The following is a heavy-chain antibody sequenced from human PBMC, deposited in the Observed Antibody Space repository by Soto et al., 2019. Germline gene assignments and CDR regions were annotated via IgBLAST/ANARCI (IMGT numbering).Heavy chain of an antibody. Sequence: QVQLQQWGAGLLKPSETLSLTCAVYGGSFSGYYWSWIRQPPGKGLEWIGEINHSGSTNYNPSLKSRVTISVDTSKNQFSLKLSSVTAAYTAVYYCARGLGSSSGYYRRWFDPWGQGTLVTVSS. CDR1: GGSFSGYY. CDR3: ARGLGSSSGYYRRWFDP. J-gene: IGHJ5*02. D-gene: IGHD3-22*01. V-gene: IGHV4-34*01. CDR2: INHSGST.